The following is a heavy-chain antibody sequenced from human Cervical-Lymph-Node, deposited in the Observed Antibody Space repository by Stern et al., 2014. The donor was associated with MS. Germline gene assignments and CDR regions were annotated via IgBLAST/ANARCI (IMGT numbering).Heavy chain of an antibody. J-gene: IGHJ5*02. V-gene: IGHV1-3*01. CDR1: GYTFTSYP. CDR2: INGDNGNT. Sequence: QVQLVQSGAEVKKPGASVKVSCKASGYTFTSYPIHWVRQAPGQRLEWMGWINGDNGNTQYSHKFQGRVTINSDRSAHTAYMEVSSLTSEDTAVYYCARDSGHIAVLTPPNWFDPWGPGTLVIVSS. CDR3: ARDSGHIAVLTPPNWFDP. D-gene: IGHD2-21*02.